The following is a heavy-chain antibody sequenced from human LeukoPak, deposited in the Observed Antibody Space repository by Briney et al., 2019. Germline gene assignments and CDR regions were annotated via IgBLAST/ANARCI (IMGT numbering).Heavy chain of an antibody. CDR3: ARSVEQLALGGIDY. D-gene: IGHD6-6*01. CDR2: IIPIFGTA. Sequence: SVKVSCKASGGTFSSYAISWVRQAPGQGLEWMGGIIPIFGTANYAQKFQGRVTITADESTSTAYTELSSLRSEDTAVYYCARSVEQLALGGIDYWGQGTLVTVSS. CDR1: GGTFSSYA. J-gene: IGHJ4*02. V-gene: IGHV1-69*13.